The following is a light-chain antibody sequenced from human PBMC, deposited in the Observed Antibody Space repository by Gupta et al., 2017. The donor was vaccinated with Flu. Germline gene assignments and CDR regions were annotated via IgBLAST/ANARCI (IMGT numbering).Light chain of an antibody. CDR3: HQYGSSPRT. Sequence: RATLSCRASQSVSNNFLAWYQQKVGQAPRLLLYGATSRAAGVPGRFSGSGSGTDFTLTISRLEPEDSAVYYCHQYGSSPRTFGQGTKV. J-gene: IGKJ1*01. V-gene: IGKV3-20*01. CDR1: QSVSNNF. CDR2: GAT.